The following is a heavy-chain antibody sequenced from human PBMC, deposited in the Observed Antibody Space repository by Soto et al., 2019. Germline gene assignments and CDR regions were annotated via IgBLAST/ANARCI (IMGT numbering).Heavy chain of an antibody. CDR2: IVVGSGNT. D-gene: IGHD1-26*01. Sequence: SVKVSCKASGFTFTSSAVQWVRQARGQRLEWIGWIVVGSGNTNYAQKFQERVTITRDMSTSTAYMELSSLRSEDTAVYYCAAPSSEELLLIDYWGQGTLVTVSS. J-gene: IGHJ4*02. CDR1: GFTFTSSA. CDR3: AAPSSEELLLIDY. V-gene: IGHV1-58*01.